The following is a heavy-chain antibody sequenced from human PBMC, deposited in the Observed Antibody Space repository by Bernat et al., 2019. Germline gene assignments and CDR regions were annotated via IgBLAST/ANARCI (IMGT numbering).Heavy chain of an antibody. CDR1: GFTFSTYS. J-gene: IGHJ4*02. CDR2: ISSSSTYI. V-gene: IGHV3-21*01. D-gene: IGHD2-15*01. CDR3: ASRYCSGGSCYSNDC. Sequence: EVQLVESGGGLVKPGGSLRLSCAASGFTFSTYSMNWVRQAPGKGLEWVASISSSSTYIYYADSVKGRFTVSRDNVKNSLYLQMNSLRVEDTAVYYCASRYCSGGSCYSNDCWGQGTLVTVSS.